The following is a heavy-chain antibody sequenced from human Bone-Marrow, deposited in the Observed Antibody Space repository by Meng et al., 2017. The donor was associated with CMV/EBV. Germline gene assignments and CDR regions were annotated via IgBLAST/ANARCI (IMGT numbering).Heavy chain of an antibody. CDR2: IKQDGSEK. CDR3: ARGAGSDQLPWFDP. J-gene: IGHJ5*02. Sequence: GGSLRLSCAASGFTFSSYWMSWVRQAPGKGLEWVANIKQDGSEKYYVDSVKGRFTISRDNAKNSLYLQMNSLRAEDTAVYYCARGAGSDQLPWFDPWGQGTLVTVSS. V-gene: IGHV3-7*01. CDR1: GFTFSSYW. D-gene: IGHD2-2*01.